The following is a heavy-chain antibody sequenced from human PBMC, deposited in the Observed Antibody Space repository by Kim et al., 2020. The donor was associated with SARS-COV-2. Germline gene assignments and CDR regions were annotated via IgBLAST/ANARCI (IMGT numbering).Heavy chain of an antibody. CDR1: GFTFSSYS. J-gene: IGHJ4*02. D-gene: IGHD4-17*01. CDR3: AREGPKLRTYGDYAY. CDR2: ISSSSSTI. V-gene: IGHV3-48*02. Sequence: GGSLRLSCAASGFTFSSYSMNWVRQAPGKGLEWVSYISSSSSTIYYADSVKGRFTISRDNAKNSLYLQMNSLRDEDTAVYYCAREGPKLRTYGDYAYWGQGTLVTVSS.